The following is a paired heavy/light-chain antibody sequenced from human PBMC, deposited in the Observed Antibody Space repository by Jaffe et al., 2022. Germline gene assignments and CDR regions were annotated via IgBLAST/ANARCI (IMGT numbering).Heavy chain of an antibody. CDR3: TTYTTSWSYFDY. CDR2: IKSTTEGGTV. V-gene: IGHV3-15*01. J-gene: IGHJ4*02. CDR1: GFTFSNAW. Sequence: EVQLVESGGGLVNPGGSLRLSCAASGFTFSNAWMSWVRQAPGKGLEWVGRIKSTTEGGTVEYAAPVKGRFTISRDDSKDTLYLQMNSLKTEDTAVYYCTTYTTSWSYFDYWGQGTLVTVSS. D-gene: IGHD6-13*01.
Light chain of an antibody. CDR1: QGVSR. Sequence: DIQMTQSPSSVSASVADRVTITCRASQGVSRLAWYQQKPGKAPKLLIYAASSLQSGVPSRFSGSGSGTDFTLTISSLQPEDFATYYCQQGNSFPLSFGGGTKVEI. V-gene: IGKV1-12*01. CDR2: AAS. J-gene: IGKJ4*01. CDR3: QQGNSFPLS.